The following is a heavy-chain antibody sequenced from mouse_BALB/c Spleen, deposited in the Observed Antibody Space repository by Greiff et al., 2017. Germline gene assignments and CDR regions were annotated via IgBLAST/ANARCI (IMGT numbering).Heavy chain of an antibody. CDR1: GFTFSSYT. V-gene: IGHV5-12-2*01. CDR2: ISNGGGST. D-gene: IGHD1-1*01. Sequence: EVNVVESGGGLVQPGGSLKLSCAASGFTFSSYTMSWVRQTPEKRLEWVAYISNGGGSTYYPDTVKGRFTISRDNAKNTLYLQMSSLKSEDTAMYYCARIPYYYGSSYGWYFDVWGAGTTVTVSS. J-gene: IGHJ1*01. CDR3: ARIPYYYGSSYGWYFDV.